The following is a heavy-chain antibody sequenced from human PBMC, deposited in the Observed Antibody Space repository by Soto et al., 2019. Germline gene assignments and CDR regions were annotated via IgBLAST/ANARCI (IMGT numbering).Heavy chain of an antibody. D-gene: IGHD2-8*01. J-gene: IGHJ4*02. CDR3: AIVLG. CDR2: SSGTGINA. Sequence: EVQLLESGGGLVQPGGSLSLSCAGSGFALSSFAMNWVRQAPGKGLEWVSASSGTGINAYYADSVRGRFTVSRDNSKNTVFFQVNSLRAEVTAVYYCAIVLGWGQGTLVTVSS. V-gene: IGHV3-23*01. CDR1: GFALSSFA.